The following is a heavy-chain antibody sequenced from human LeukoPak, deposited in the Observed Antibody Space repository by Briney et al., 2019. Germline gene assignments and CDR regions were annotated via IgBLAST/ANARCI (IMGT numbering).Heavy chain of an antibody. D-gene: IGHD3-10*01. CDR3: ARDLYSGSGRSFDP. V-gene: IGHV4-34*01. J-gene: IGHJ5*02. CDR2: INHSGST. Sequence: SETLSLTCAVYGGSFSGYYWSWIRQPPGKGLEWIGEINHSGSTNYNPSLKSRVTISVDTSKNQFSLKLISVTAADTAVYYCARDLYSGSGRSFDPWGQGTLVTVSS. CDR1: GGSFSGYY.